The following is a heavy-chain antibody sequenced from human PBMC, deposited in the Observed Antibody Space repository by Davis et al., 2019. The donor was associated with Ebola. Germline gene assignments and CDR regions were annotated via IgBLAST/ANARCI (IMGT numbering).Heavy chain of an antibody. V-gene: IGHV1-18*01. CDR1: GYTFTSYG. CDR3: ARLREYCSGGSCYGYYGMDV. CDR2: ISAYNGNT. J-gene: IGHJ6*02. D-gene: IGHD2-15*01. Sequence: ASVKVSCKASGYTFTSYGISWVRQAPGQGLEWMGWISAYNGNTNYAQKFQGRVTITADKSTSTAYMELSSLRSEDTAVYYCARLREYCSGGSCYGYYGMDVWGQGTTVTVSS.